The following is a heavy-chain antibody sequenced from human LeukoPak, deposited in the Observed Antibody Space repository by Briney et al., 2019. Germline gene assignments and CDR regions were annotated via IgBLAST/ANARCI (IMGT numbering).Heavy chain of an antibody. CDR3: AKDRWVAGTVCFDY. J-gene: IGHJ4*02. V-gene: IGHV3-33*06. CDR1: GYTYSSYD. Sequence: GGSLRLSCAASGYTYSSYDVHWVRQAPGTGLEWVAAMWYGGSNTYYADSVKGRFNISRDNSKNTLYLQMNSLRAEDTAVYYCAKDRWVAGTVCFDYWGQGTLVTVSS. CDR2: MWYGGSNT. D-gene: IGHD6-19*01.